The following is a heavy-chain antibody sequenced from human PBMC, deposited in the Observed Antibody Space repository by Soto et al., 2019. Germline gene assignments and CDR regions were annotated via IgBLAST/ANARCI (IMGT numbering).Heavy chain of an antibody. Sequence: GGSLRLSCAASGFTFSDYAMHWVRQAPGQGLEWVAVVSHDGRNTHYADSVKGRFNISRDNSKNKVYLEMTNQKAEDTAVYYCAKGGRQWLVTSDFNYWGQGA. CDR2: VSHDGRNT. J-gene: IGHJ4*02. CDR3: AKGGRQWLVTSDFNY. D-gene: IGHD6-19*01. CDR1: GFTFSDYA. V-gene: IGHV3-30*18.